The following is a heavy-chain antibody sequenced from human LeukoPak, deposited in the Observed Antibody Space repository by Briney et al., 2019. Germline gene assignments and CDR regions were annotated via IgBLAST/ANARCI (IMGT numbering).Heavy chain of an antibody. V-gene: IGHV1-18*01. CDR3: ARAHCSGGACPNWLDP. Sequence: GASVKVSCKASGYIFSTYGISWVRQAPGQGLEWMGCISGYNGNTNYAQKLQGRVTMTTDTSTSTAYMELRSLRSDDTAVYYCARAHCSGGACPNWLDPWGQGTLVTVSS. CDR2: ISGYNGNT. CDR1: GYIFSTYG. D-gene: IGHD2-15*01. J-gene: IGHJ5*02.